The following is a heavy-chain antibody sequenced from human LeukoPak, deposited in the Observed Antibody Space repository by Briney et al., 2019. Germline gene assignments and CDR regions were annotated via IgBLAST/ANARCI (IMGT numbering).Heavy chain of an antibody. CDR2: IIPIFGTA. D-gene: IGHD3-22*01. CDR3: ARGTYYYDSSGYYYGGIDY. V-gene: IGHV1-69*05. Sequence: AASVKVSCKASGGTFSSYAISWVRQAPGQGLEWMGRIIPIFGTANYAQKFQGRVTITTDESTSTAYMELSSPRSEDTAVYYCARGTYYYDSSGYYYGGIDYWGQGTLVTVSS. CDR1: GGTFSSYA. J-gene: IGHJ4*02.